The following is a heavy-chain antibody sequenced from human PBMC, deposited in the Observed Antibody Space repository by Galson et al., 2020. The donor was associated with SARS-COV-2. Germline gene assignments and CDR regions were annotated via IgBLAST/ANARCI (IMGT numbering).Heavy chain of an antibody. CDR1: GFTFTNYA. J-gene: IGHJ3*01. CDR3: ARDVSGGASDV. V-gene: IGHV3-30*04. CDR2: ISHDGRID. D-gene: IGHD1-26*01. Sequence: GGSLSLSCAASGFTFTNYAIHWVRQAPGKGLERVAVISHDGRIDVYADSVKCRFTISRDNSENMLFLQMDSLRADDTAVYYCARDVSGGASDVWGQGTMVTVSS.